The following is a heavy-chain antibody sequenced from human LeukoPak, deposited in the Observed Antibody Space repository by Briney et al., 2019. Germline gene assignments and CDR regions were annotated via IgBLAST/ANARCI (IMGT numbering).Heavy chain of an antibody. D-gene: IGHD3-10*01. CDR2: ISSSSSTI. CDR1: GFTFSSYS. J-gene: IGHJ3*02. V-gene: IGHV3-48*01. Sequence: GGSLRLSCAASGFTFSSYSMNWVRQAPGKGLEWVSYISSSSSTIYYADSVKGRFTISRDNAKNSLYLQMNSLRAEDTAVYYCAKLLWFGELLNFNAFDIWGQGTMVTVSS. CDR3: AKLLWFGELLNFNAFDI.